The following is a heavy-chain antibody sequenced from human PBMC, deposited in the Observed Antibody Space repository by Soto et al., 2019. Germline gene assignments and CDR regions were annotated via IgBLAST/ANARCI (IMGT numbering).Heavy chain of an antibody. CDR2: VYYTGTT. J-gene: IGHJ3*01. CDR1: GSPISPYY. V-gene: IGHV4-59*01. CDR3: ARDGYRYPGNFDY. D-gene: IGHD5-18*01. Sequence: PSETLSLTCAVSGSPISPYYWSWIRQAPGKGLEWIGYVYYTGTTNYNPSLKSRVTISIDRSKNQISLDLTSATAADTAVYYCARDGYRYPGNFDYWGPGTMVTVSS.